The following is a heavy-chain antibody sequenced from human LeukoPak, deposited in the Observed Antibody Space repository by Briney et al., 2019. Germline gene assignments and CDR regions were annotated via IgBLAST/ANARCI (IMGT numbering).Heavy chain of an antibody. V-gene: IGHV1-69*13. CDR1: GGTFSSYA. J-gene: IGHJ4*02. Sequence: SVKVSCKASGGTFSSYAISWVRQAPGQGLEWMGGIIPIVGTANYAQKFQGRVTITADESTSTAYMELSSLRSEDTAVYYCARDLGQVGGGSWSEGDYWGQGTLVTVSS. D-gene: IGHD2-15*01. CDR3: ARDLGQVGGGSWSEGDY. CDR2: IIPIVGTA.